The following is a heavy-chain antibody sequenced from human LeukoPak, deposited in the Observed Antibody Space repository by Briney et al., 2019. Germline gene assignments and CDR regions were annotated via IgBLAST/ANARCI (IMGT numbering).Heavy chain of an antibody. J-gene: IGHJ3*02. CDR1: GYTFTSYY. V-gene: IGHV1-46*01. D-gene: IGHD5-18*01. CDR3: ASGYSYGYEVLDAFDI. CDR2: INPSGGST. Sequence: ASVTVSCKASGYTFTSYYMHWVRQAPGQGLEWMGIINPSGGSTTYAQKFQGRVTMTRNTSISTAYMELSSLRSEDTAVYYCASGYSYGYEVLDAFDIWGQGTMVTVSS.